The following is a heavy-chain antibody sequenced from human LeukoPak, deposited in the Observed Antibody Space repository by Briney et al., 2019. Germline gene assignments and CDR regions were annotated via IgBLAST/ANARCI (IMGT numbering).Heavy chain of an antibody. CDR1: GGSISNYF. V-gene: IGHV4-59*01. Sequence: SETLSLTCTVSGGSISNYFWNWIRQPPAPGQGLIGYIYYSGSANYYPSNSNPSLMGRVTISVDTPKKQISLQLSSVPAADTAVYYCARYGGSPSSNGGSPSAYFDYWGPGSLVTVSS. CDR3: ARYGGSPSSNGGSPSAYFDY. J-gene: IGHJ4*02. CDR2: IYYSGSA. D-gene: IGHD1-26*01.